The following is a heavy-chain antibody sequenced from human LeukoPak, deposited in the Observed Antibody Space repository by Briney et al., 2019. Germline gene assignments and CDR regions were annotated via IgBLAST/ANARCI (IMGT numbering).Heavy chain of an antibody. Sequence: SETLSLTCAVYGGSFSGCYWSWIRQPPGKGLEWIGEINHSGSTNYNPSLKSRVTISVDTSKNQFSLKLSSVTAADTAVYYCARHAGIAAAVIDYWGQGTLVTVSS. D-gene: IGHD6-13*01. CDR2: INHSGST. CDR3: ARHAGIAAAVIDY. J-gene: IGHJ4*02. V-gene: IGHV4-34*01. CDR1: GGSFSGCY.